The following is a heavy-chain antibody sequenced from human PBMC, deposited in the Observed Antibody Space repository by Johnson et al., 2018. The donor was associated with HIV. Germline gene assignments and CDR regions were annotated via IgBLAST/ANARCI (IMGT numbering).Heavy chain of an antibody. CDR3: ARGLTGTRRDAFDI. D-gene: IGHD1-7*01. Sequence: QVQLVESGGGVVQPGRSLRLSCAASGFTFSSYAMHWVRQAPGKGLEWVAVISYDGSNKYYADSVKGRFTISRDNSKNTLYLQMNSLRAEDTAVYYCARGLTGTRRDAFDIWGQGTRVTVSS. CDR1: GFTFSSYA. CDR2: ISYDGSNK. J-gene: IGHJ3*02. V-gene: IGHV3-30-3*01.